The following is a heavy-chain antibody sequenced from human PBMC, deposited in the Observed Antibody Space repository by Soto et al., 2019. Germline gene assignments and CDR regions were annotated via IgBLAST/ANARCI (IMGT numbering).Heavy chain of an antibody. CDR1: GFTFSSYG. V-gene: IGHV3-33*03. D-gene: IGHD6-13*01. Sequence: PGGSLRLSCAASGFTFSSYGMHWVRQAPGKGLEWVAVIWYDGSNKYYADSVKGRFTISRDNAKNTVSLQMNSLRAEDTGVYYCAKDSWYFDLWSQGSLVTVSS. CDR2: IWYDGSNK. CDR3: AKDSWYFDL. J-gene: IGHJ4*02.